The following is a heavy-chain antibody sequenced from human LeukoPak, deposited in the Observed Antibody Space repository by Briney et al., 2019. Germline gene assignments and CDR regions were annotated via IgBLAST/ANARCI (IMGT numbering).Heavy chain of an antibody. Sequence: PSETLSLTCTVSGGSISSGDYYWSWIRQPPGKGLEWIGYIYYSGSTYYNPSLKSRVTISVDTSKNQFSLKLSSVTAADTAVYYCASIDSSGYYHSDYWGQGTLVTVSS. CDR1: GGSISSGDYY. CDR3: ASIDSSGYYHSDY. V-gene: IGHV4-30-4*01. J-gene: IGHJ4*02. D-gene: IGHD3-22*01. CDR2: IYYSGST.